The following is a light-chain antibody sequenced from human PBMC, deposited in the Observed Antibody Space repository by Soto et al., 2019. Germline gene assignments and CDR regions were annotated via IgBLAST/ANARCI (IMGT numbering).Light chain of an antibody. Sequence: DIQMTQFPSTLSGSVGDRVTITCRASQTISSWLAWYQQKPGKDPKILIYKASTLKSGVPSRFSGSGSGTEFTLTISRLQPGDFATYYCQHYNSYSEAFGQGTKVDIK. CDR3: QHYNSYSEA. V-gene: IGKV1-5*03. CDR1: QTISSW. J-gene: IGKJ1*01. CDR2: KAS.